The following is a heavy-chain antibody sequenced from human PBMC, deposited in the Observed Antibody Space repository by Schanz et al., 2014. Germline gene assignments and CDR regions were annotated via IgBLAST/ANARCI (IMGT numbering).Heavy chain of an antibody. CDR1: GFTFSDNF. J-gene: IGHJ3*02. Sequence: QVQLVESGGGLVKPGGSLRLSCAASGFTFSDNFMSWIRQAPGKGLEWISYITTSTSYTNYADSVKGRFTISRDNAKKSLFLQINSLRAEDTAVYYCARLGRMGAFDIWGQGTMVTVSS. V-gene: IGHV3-11*06. D-gene: IGHD2-8*01. CDR3: ARLGRMGAFDI. CDR2: ITTSTSYT.